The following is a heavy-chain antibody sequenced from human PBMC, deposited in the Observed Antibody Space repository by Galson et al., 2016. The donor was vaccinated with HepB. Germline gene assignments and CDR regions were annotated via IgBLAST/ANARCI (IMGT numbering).Heavy chain of an antibody. J-gene: IGHJ5*02. V-gene: IGHV3-11*05. CDR2: ISSSSSYT. CDR1: GFTFSDYY. CDR3: ARGNYNAGSPRPHWFDP. Sequence: SLRLSCAASGFTFSDYYMNWIRQAPGKGLEWVSYISSSSSYTNYADSVKGRFTISRDNAKNSLYLQMNSLRAEDTAGYYCARGNYNAGSPRPHWFDPWGQGTLVTVSS. D-gene: IGHD3-10*01.